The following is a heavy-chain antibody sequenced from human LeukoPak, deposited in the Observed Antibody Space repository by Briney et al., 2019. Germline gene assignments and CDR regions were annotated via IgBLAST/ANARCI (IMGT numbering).Heavy chain of an antibody. D-gene: IGHD2-15*01. CDR1: EYSFSNYW. Sequence: GESLKISCKGSEYSFSNYWIGWVRQMPGKGLELMGLIYPGDSDTRYSPSFRGQVTISADKSISTAYLQWGSLKASDTAMYYCATLTLAYCSGSTCFSTYFDYWGQGTLVTVSS. V-gene: IGHV5-51*01. CDR2: IYPGDSDT. CDR3: ATLTLAYCSGSTCFSTYFDY. J-gene: IGHJ4*02.